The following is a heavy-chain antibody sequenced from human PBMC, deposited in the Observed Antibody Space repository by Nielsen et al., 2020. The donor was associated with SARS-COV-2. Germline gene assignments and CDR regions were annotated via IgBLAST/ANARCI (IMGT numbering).Heavy chain of an antibody. CDR1: GFTFDDYA. CDR3: AKEGKSYDILTGYSH. CDR2: ISWNSGSI. Sequence: GGSLRLSCAASGFTFDDYAMHWVPQAPGKGLEWVSGISWNSGSIGYADSVKGRFTISRDNSKNTLYLQMNSLSAEDTAVYYCAKEGKSYDILTGYSHWGQGTLVTVSS. J-gene: IGHJ4*02. D-gene: IGHD3-9*01. V-gene: IGHV3-9*01.